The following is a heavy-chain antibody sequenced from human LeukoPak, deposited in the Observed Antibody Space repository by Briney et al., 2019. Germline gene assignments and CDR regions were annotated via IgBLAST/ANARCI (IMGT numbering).Heavy chain of an antibody. CDR1: GFTVSSNY. Sequence: GGSLRLSCAASGFTVSSNYMSWVRQAPGKGLEWVSVIYSGGSTYYSDSVKGRFTISRDNSKNTLYLQMNSLRVDDTAVYSCARGSGTHYYFDYWGQGTLVTVSS. D-gene: IGHD6-13*01. CDR3: ARGSGTHYYFDY. J-gene: IGHJ4*02. V-gene: IGHV3-53*01. CDR2: IYSGGST.